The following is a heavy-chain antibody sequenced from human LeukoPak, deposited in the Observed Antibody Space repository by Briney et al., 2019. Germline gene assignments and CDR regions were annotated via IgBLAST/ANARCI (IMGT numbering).Heavy chain of an antibody. J-gene: IGHJ4*02. CDR1: GFTLSGYA. Sequence: GGSLRLSCAASGFTLSGYAMHWVRQAPGEGLEWVAFIQYDGSNKYGDSMKGRFTISRDNSKNTLYLQMNSLRAEDTAVYYCASARYYYDSSGYYSLDYWGQGTLVTVSS. D-gene: IGHD3-22*01. V-gene: IGHV3-30*02. CDR3: ASARYYYDSSGYYSLDY. CDR2: IQYDGSNK.